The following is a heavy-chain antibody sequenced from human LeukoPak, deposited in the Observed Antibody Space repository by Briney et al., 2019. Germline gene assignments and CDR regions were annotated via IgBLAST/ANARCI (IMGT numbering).Heavy chain of an antibody. Sequence: GASVKVSCKASGYTFTSYDINWVRQATGQGLEWMGWINPNSGGTNYAQKFQGRVTMTRDTSISTAYMELSRLRSDDTAVYYCARIHSSGVDAFDIWGQGTMVTVSS. CDR2: INPNSGGT. J-gene: IGHJ3*02. CDR1: GYTFTSYD. V-gene: IGHV1-2*02. CDR3: ARIHSSGVDAFDI. D-gene: IGHD3-22*01.